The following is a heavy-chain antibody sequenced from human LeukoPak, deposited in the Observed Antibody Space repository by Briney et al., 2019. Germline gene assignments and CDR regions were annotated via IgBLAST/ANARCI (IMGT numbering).Heavy chain of an antibody. CDR1: GFTFTDYF. V-gene: IGHV3-7*03. J-gene: IGHJ4*02. Sequence: GGSLRLSCVASGFTFTDYFMSWVRQAPGKGLEWVASIKHNGGEKYYVDSVKGRFTISRDNAKNSLYLEMSSLRVEDTAVYYCARESGGTSIDYWGQGTLVTVSS. CDR2: IKHNGGEK. CDR3: ARESGGTSIDY. D-gene: IGHD2-15*01.